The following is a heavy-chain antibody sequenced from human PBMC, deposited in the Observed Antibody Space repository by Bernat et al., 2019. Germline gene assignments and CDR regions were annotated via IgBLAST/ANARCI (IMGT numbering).Heavy chain of an antibody. Sequence: QVQLVESGGGLVKPGGSLRLSCAASGFTFSDYYMSWIRQAPGKGLEWVSYISSSSSYTNYADSVKGRFTISRDNAKNSLYLQMNSLRAEDTAVYYCESDERGGGSRGYTYWGQGTLVTVSS. J-gene: IGHJ4*02. D-gene: IGHD1-26*01. V-gene: IGHV3-11*05. CDR2: ISSSSSYT. CDR3: ESDERGGGSRGYTY. CDR1: GFTFSDYY.